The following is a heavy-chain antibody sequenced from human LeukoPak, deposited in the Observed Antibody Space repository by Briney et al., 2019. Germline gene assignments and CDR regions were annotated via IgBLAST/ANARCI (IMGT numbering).Heavy chain of an antibody. J-gene: IGHJ6*02. CDR1: GYTFTSYG. V-gene: IGHV1-18*01. CDR2: ISGYNGNT. Sequence: ASVKVSCKASGYTFTSYGISWVRQAPGQGLEWMGRISGYNGNTNYAQKLQGRVTMTTDSSTSTAYMELRSLRSDDTAVYYCARATVTDTVGYYYGMDVWGQGTTVTVSS. CDR3: ARATVTDTVGYYYGMDV. D-gene: IGHD4-23*01.